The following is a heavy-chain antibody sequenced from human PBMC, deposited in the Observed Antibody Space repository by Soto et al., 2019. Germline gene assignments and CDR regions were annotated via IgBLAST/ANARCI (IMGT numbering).Heavy chain of an antibody. CDR3: AKTELELGDLFDY. CDR1: GFTFSSYA. Sequence: EVQLLESGGGLVQPGGSLRLSCAASGFTFSSYAMSWVRQAPGKGLEWVSAISGSGGSTYYADFVKGRFTISRDNSKNTLYLQMNSLRAEDTAVYYCAKTELELGDLFDYWGQGTLVTVSS. J-gene: IGHJ4*02. CDR2: ISGSGGST. V-gene: IGHV3-23*01. D-gene: IGHD1-7*01.